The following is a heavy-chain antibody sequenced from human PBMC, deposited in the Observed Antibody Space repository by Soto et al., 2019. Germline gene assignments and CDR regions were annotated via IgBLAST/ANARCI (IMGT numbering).Heavy chain of an antibody. V-gene: IGHV4-59*01. CDR2: IYYSGNT. J-gene: IGHJ4*02. D-gene: IGHD5-12*01. Sequence: PSETLSLTCTVSGGSISYYHWGWIRQPPGKGLEWIGSIYYSGNTHYNPSLKSRVTLSVDPSMNQFSLNLDSVTAVDSAVYYCVRGGYVHAFDYWGQGALVTVSS. CDR1: GGSISYYH. CDR3: VRGGYVHAFDY.